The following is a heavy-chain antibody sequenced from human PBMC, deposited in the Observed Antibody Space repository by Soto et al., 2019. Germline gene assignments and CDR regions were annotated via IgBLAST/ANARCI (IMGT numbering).Heavy chain of an antibody. J-gene: IGHJ6*02. Sequence: QVQLVQSGAEVKKPGSSVKVSCKASGGTFSSYAISWVRQAPGQGLEWMGGIIPIFGTADYAQKFQGRVTXNXAXPXRTAYMELSSLRSEDTALYYCARHVPAAGYYYGMDVWGQGTTVTVSS. CDR1: GGTFSSYA. V-gene: IGHV1-69*05. CDR2: IIPIFGTA. CDR3: ARHVPAAGYYYGMDV. D-gene: IGHD2-2*01.